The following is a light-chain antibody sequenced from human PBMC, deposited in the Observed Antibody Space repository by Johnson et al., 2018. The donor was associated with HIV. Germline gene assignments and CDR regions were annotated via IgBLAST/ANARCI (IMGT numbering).Light chain of an antibody. CDR2: ENN. CDR1: SSNIGNNY. J-gene: IGLJ1*01. CDR3: GTWDTSLSVGV. V-gene: IGLV1-51*02. Sequence: QSVLTQPPSVSAAPGQKVTISCSGSSSNIGNNYVSWYQQIPGTAPKLLIYENNKRPSAIPARFSGSKSGTSATLGITGLQTGDEADYHCGTWDTSLSVGVFGTGTKVTVL.